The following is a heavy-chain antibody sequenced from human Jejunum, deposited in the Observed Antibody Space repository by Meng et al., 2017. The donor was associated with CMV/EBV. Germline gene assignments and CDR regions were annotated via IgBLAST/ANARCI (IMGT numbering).Heavy chain of an antibody. Sequence: QVQLVQAGAEVKKPGASVKVSCKASGYTFTSYAIHWVRQASGQRLEWMGWINAGNGNTKYSEKFQSRVTITRDTAASTAYMELSSLRSEDTAVYYCARTGCSSSSCYDYWGQGTLVTVS. CDR3: ARTGCSSSSCYDY. V-gene: IGHV1-3*01. J-gene: IGHJ4*02. CDR1: GYTFTSYA. CDR2: INAGNGNT. D-gene: IGHD2-2*01.